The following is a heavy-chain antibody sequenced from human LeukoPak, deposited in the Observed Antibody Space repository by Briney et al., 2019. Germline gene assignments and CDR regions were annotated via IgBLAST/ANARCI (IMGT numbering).Heavy chain of an antibody. D-gene: IGHD3-22*01. J-gene: IGHJ3*02. Sequence: ASVKVSCKASGYTFTSYDINWVRQATGQGLEWMGWMNPNSGNTGYAQKFQGRVTMTRNTSISTAYMELSSLRSEDTAVYYCARGYYYDSSGYYWFGSPRSHDAFDIWGRGTMVTVSS. CDR1: GYTFTSYD. CDR2: MNPNSGNT. V-gene: IGHV1-8*01. CDR3: ARGYYYDSSGYYWFGSPRSHDAFDI.